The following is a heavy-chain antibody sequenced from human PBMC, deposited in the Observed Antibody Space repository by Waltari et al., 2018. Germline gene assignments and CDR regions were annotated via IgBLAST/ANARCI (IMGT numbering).Heavy chain of an antibody. J-gene: IGHJ4*02. CDR2: SYRSGST. V-gene: IGHV4-30-2*01. CDR1: GGSTSSGSYS. CDR3: ARASFIVGATNSRGFDY. Sequence: QLQLQESGSGLVKPSLTLSLTCAGSGGSTSSGSYSCRWLWQPPGQGLQWFGYSYRSGSTYYNPNIKSRVTISVDRSKTQFYPKLSSVPAADTAGYYCARASFIVGATNSRGFDYWGQGTLVTVSS. D-gene: IGHD1-26*01.